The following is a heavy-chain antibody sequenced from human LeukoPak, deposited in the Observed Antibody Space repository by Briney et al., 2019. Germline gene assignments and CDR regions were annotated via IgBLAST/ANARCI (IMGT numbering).Heavy chain of an antibody. CDR1: GYTFTSYD. J-gene: IGHJ5*02. CDR3: ARGRSLWFGESAFDP. D-gene: IGHD3-10*01. V-gene: IGHV1-8*03. CDR2: MNPNSGNT. Sequence: ASVKVSCKASGYTFTSYDINWVRQATGQGLEWMGWMNPNSGNTGYAQKFQGRVTITRNTSISTAYMELSSLRSEDTAVYYCARGRSLWFGESAFDPWGQGTLVTVSS.